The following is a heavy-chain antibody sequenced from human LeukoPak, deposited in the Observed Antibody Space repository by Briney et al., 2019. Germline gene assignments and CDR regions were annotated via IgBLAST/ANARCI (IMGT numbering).Heavy chain of an antibody. Sequence: PGGSLRLSCTASGFTFGDYAMSWVRQAPGKGLEWVGFIRSNAYGGTTEYAASVKGRFTISRDDSKSIAYLQMNSLKTEDTAVYYCTRAGGYYGSGSYYVPYYYYYGMDVWGQGTTVTVSS. CDR3: TRAGGYYGSGSYYVPYYYYYGMDV. V-gene: IGHV3-49*04. J-gene: IGHJ6*02. CDR2: IRSNAYGGTT. D-gene: IGHD3-10*01. CDR1: GFTFGDYA.